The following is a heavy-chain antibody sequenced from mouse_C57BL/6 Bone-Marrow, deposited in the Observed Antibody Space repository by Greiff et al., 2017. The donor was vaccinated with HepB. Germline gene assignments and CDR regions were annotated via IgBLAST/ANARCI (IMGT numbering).Heavy chain of an antibody. D-gene: IGHD4-1*01. CDR3: AKEGGTGTEGGYFDV. CDR1: GYSITSGYY. CDR2: ISYDGSN. V-gene: IGHV3-6*01. Sequence: EVKLQESGPGLVKPSQSLSLTCSVTGYSITSGYYWNWIRQFPGNKLEWMGYISYDGSNNYNPSLKNRISITRDTSKNQFFLKLNSVTTEDTATYYCAKEGGTGTEGGYFDVWGTGTTVTVSS. J-gene: IGHJ1*03.